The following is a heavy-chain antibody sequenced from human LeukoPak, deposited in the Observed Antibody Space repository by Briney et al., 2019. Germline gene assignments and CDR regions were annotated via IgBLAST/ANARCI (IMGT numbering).Heavy chain of an antibody. V-gene: IGHV3-23*01. CDR1: GLTFSGSA. CDR3: AKVLVLVSANRYYFDY. Sequence: GGSLRLSCAASGLTFSGSAMSWVRQAPGTGLEWVSLISGSGNSTYYADSVKGRFTISRDNSNNMLYLQMNSLRAEDTAIYYCAKVLVLVSANRYYFDYWGQGTLVTVSS. CDR2: ISGSGNST. D-gene: IGHD2-15*01. J-gene: IGHJ4*02.